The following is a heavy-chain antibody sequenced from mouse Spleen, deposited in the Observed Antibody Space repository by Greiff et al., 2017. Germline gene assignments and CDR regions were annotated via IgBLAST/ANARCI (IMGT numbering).Heavy chain of an antibody. V-gene: IGHV3-6*01. Sequence: EVKLMESGPGLVKPSQSLSLTCSVTGYSITSGYYWNWIRQFPGNKLEWMGYISYDGSNNYNPSLKNRISITRDTSKNQFFLKLNSVTTEDTATYYCARGAGDYDSAMDYWGQGTSVTVSS. J-gene: IGHJ4*01. D-gene: IGHD2-4*01. CDR2: ISYDGSN. CDR3: ARGAGDYDSAMDY. CDR1: GYSITSGYY.